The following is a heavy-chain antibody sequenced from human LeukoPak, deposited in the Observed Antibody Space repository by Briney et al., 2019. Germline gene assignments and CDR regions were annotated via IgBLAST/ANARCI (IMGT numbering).Heavy chain of an antibody. V-gene: IGHV4-39*07. Sequence: SETLSLTCTVSGGSISSSSYYWGWIRQPPGKGLEWIGSIYYSGSTYYNPSLKSRVTISVDTSKNQFSLKLSSVTAADTAVYYCARGPGWLRKFDPWGQGTLVTVSS. D-gene: IGHD5-12*01. CDR2: IYYSGST. CDR3: ARGPGWLRKFDP. J-gene: IGHJ5*02. CDR1: GGSISSSSYY.